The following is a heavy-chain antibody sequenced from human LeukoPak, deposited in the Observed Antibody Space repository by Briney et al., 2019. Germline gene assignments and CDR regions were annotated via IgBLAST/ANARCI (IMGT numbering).Heavy chain of an antibody. CDR2: ISYGGSNK. V-gene: IGHV3-30*18. J-gene: IGHJ4*02. CDR1: GGTFSSYG. CDR3: AKAGIAYSSSWTGEFDY. Sequence: GGPLTLSCAASGGTFSSYGMHWVRQPPGKGLEWVAVISYGGSNKYYADSVKGRFTISRDNSKNTLYPKMHSLRAEDTAVYYCAKAGIAYSSSWTGEFDYWGQGTLVTVSS. D-gene: IGHD6-13*01.